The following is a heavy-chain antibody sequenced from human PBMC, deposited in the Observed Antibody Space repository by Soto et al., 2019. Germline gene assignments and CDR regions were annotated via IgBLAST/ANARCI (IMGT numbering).Heavy chain of an antibody. CDR2: INSDGSTT. CDR1: GFTFSSYW. CDR3: ARGPPYSSPDY. V-gene: IGHV3-74*01. D-gene: IGHD6-13*01. J-gene: IGHJ4*02. Sequence: EVQLVDSGGGLVQPGGSLRLSCAASGFTFSSYWMHWVRQAPGKGLVWVSRINSDGSTTSYADSVKGRFTISRDNAKNTLYLQMNSLRAEDKAVYYCARGPPYSSPDYWGQGTLVTVSS.